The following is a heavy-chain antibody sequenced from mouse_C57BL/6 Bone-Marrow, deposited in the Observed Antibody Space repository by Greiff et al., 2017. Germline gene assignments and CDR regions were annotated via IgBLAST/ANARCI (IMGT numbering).Heavy chain of an antibody. V-gene: IGHV1-26*01. CDR1: RYTFTDYY. Sequence: EVQLQQSGPELVKPGASVKISCKASRYTFTDYYMNWVKQSHGKSLEWIGDINPNNGGTSDNQKFKGKATLTVDKSSSTAYMELRSLTSADSAVYYCARGSNYYDYYAMDDWGQGTSVTVSS. J-gene: IGHJ4*01. CDR3: ARGSNYYDYYAMDD. D-gene: IGHD1-1*01. CDR2: INPNNGGT.